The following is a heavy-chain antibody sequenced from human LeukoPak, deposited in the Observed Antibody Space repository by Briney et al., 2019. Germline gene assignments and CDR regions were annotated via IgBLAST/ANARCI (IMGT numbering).Heavy chain of an antibody. J-gene: IGHJ4*02. D-gene: IGHD5-24*01. CDR2: ISGNGGST. CDR1: GFTFSSYG. Sequence: RGSLRLSCAASGFTFSSYGMSWVRQAPGKGLEWVSTISGNGGSTYHADSVKGRFTISRDNSKNTLYLQMNSLRAEDTALYYCAKQTDGYVGYWGQGTLVTVSS. CDR3: AKQTDGYVGY. V-gene: IGHV3-23*01.